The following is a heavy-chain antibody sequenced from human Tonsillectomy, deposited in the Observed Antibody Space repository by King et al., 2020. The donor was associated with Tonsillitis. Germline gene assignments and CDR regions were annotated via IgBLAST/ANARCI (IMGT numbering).Heavy chain of an antibody. CDR1: GYTFTSYY. CDR3: ARDYPINDLGYCTNGVCRENYFDY. J-gene: IGHJ4*02. CDR2: INPSGGST. V-gene: IGHV1-46*03. D-gene: IGHD2-8*01. Sequence: VQLVQSGAEVKKPGASVKVSCKASGYTFTSYYMHWVRQAPGQGLEWMGIINPSGGSTSYAQKFQGRVTMTRDTSTSTVYMELSRLRSEDTAVYYCARDYPINDLGYCTNGVCRENYFDYWGQGTLVTVSS.